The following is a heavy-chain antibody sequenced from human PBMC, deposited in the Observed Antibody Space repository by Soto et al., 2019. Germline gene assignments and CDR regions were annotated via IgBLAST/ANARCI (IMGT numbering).Heavy chain of an antibody. CDR1: GFTFDDYA. D-gene: IGHD3-10*01. J-gene: IGHJ5*02. V-gene: IGHV3-9*01. Sequence: GGSLRLSCAASGFTFDDYAMHWVRQAPGKGLEWVSGISWNSGSIGYADSVKGRFTISRDNAKNSLYLQMNSLRAEDAALYYCAKDGDYYGSGSYPNWFDPWGQGTLVTV. CDR3: AKDGDYYGSGSYPNWFDP. CDR2: ISWNSGSI.